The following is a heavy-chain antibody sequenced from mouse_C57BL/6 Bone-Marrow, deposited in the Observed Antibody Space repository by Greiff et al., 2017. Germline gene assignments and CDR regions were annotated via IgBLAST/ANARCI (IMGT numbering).Heavy chain of an antibody. CDR2: ISNGGGST. CDR1: GFTFSDYY. J-gene: IGHJ4*01. D-gene: IGHD1-1*01. V-gene: IGHV5-12*01. CDR3: AIHGSSYDYYAMDY. Sequence: DVQLVESGGGLVQPGGSLKLSCAASGFTFSDYYMYWVRQTPEKRLEWVAYISNGGGSTYYPDSVKGRFTISRDNAKNTLYLQMSRLKSEDTAMYYCAIHGSSYDYYAMDYWGQGTSVTVSS.